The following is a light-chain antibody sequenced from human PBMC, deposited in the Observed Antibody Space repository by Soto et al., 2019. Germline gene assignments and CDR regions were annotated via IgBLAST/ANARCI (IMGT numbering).Light chain of an antibody. Sequence: EIVMTQSPATLSVSPGERATLSCRASQSVSSSYLAWYQHKPGQAPRRLIDDASNRATGIPARFSGSGSGTDFTLTISSLEPEDFAVYYCQQRSNWPPWTFGQGTKV. CDR3: QQRSNWPPWT. CDR1: QSVSSSY. CDR2: DAS. J-gene: IGKJ1*01. V-gene: IGKV3-11*01.